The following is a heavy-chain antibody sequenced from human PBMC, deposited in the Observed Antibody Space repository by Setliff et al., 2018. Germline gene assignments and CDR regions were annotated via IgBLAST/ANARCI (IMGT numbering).Heavy chain of an antibody. CDR3: ARDRTAYNYGMDV. J-gene: IGHJ6*02. D-gene: IGHD5-18*01. V-gene: IGHV4-59*11. CDR1: GGSLTQRY. Sequence: SETLSLTCTLSGGSLTQRYWSWVRQPPGKGLEWIGYVYYNGNTNYSPSLKSRVTISADTSENQVSLKLTSATAADTAVYYCARDRTAYNYGMDVWGQGTTVTVSS. CDR2: VYYNGNT.